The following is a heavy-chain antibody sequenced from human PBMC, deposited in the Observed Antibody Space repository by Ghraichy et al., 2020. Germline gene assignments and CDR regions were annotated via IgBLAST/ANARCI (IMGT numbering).Heavy chain of an antibody. CDR3: AKGGHNTGYGFDP. J-gene: IGHJ5*02. V-gene: IGHV3-23*01. CDR2: IGADAVTT. D-gene: IGHD5-12*01. Sequence: GGSLRLSCATSGFTFRSYSMNWVRQAPGKGLEWVSIIGADAVTTYYVDSVKGRFTVSRDNSKNTLYLIMSGLRAEDTAVYYCAKGGHNTGYGFDPWGQGTLVTVSS. CDR1: GFTFRSYS.